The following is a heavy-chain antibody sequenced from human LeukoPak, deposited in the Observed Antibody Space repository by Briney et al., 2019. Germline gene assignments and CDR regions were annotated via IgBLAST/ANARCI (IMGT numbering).Heavy chain of an antibody. Sequence: SETLSLTCTVSGVAINRVTYSWAWLRQPRGKGLERIGYICYSETTTYNPSLKSRVAISIDTSKNQFSLKLSSVTAADTAVYYCARRGFGNGDYPFDYWGQGALVTVSS. J-gene: IGHJ4*02. V-gene: IGHV4-39*01. D-gene: IGHD4-17*01. CDR2: ICYSETT. CDR3: ARRGFGNGDYPFDY. CDR1: GVAINRVTYS.